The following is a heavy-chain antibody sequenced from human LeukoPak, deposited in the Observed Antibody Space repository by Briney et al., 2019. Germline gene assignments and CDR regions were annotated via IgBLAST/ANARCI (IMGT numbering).Heavy chain of an antibody. CDR1: GGTFSSYA. CDR2: IIPIFGTA. CDR3: ARDGGVAVAVVPNYFDY. Sequence: GASVEVSCEASGGTFSSYAISWVRQAPGQGLEWMGGIIPIFGTANYAQKFQGRVTITADESTSTAYMELSSLRSEDTAVYYCARDGGVAVAVVPNYFDYWGQGTLVTVSS. J-gene: IGHJ4*02. D-gene: IGHD6-19*01. V-gene: IGHV1-69*13.